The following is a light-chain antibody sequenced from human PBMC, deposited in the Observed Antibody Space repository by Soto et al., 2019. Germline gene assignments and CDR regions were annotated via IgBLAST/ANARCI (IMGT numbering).Light chain of an antibody. CDR3: CSSAPQRTSV. Sequence: QSVLAQPASVSGSPGQSITISCTGTSSDVGAYDAVSWYQQHPGKAPQVIIYRGTKRPSGVSTRFSGSVSGNTASLTVSGLQAEDEAEYFCCSSAPQRTSVFGTGTKVTVL. CDR2: RGT. J-gene: IGLJ1*01. V-gene: IGLV2-23*01. CDR1: SSDVGAYDA.